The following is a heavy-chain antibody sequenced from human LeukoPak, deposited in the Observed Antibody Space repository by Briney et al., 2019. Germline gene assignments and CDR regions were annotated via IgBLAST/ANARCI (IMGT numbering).Heavy chain of an antibody. V-gene: IGHV3-13*01. CDR1: GFTFSSYD. Sequence: GGSLRLSCAASGFTFSSYDMHWVRHAAGKGLEWISTIGTADDTYYLASVEGRFTISRENAKNSLYLQMSSLRAGDTAMNYCARERLGATKRVVNYDFDLWGRGTLVTVSS. CDR3: ARERLGATKRVVNYDFDL. D-gene: IGHD2-2*01. J-gene: IGHJ2*01. CDR2: IGTADDT.